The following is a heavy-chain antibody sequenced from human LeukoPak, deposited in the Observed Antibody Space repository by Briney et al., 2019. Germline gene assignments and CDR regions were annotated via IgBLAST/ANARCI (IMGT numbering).Heavy chain of an antibody. J-gene: IGHJ4*02. Sequence: GASVTVSCKASGYTFTGYYMHWVHQAPGQGLEWMGWINPNSGGTNYAQKFQGRVTMTRDTSTSTAYMELSRLRSDDTAVYYCARALPYSSSIDYGGQGTLVTVSS. V-gene: IGHV1-2*02. CDR1: GYTFTGYY. CDR3: ARALPYSSSIDY. D-gene: IGHD6-13*01. CDR2: INPNSGGT.